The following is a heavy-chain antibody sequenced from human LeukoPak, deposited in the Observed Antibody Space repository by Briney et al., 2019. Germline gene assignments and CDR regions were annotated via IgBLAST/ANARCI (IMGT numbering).Heavy chain of an antibody. V-gene: IGHV3-20*04. CDR2: INWNGGST. CDR3: ARTYDSSGYRAFDI. D-gene: IGHD3-22*01. J-gene: IGHJ3*02. Sequence: GGSLRLSCAASGFTFSSCSMHWARQATGKGLEWVSGINWNGGSTGYADSVKGRFTISRDNAKNSLYLQMNSLRAEDTALYYCARTYDSSGYRAFDIWGQGTMVTVSS. CDR1: GFTFSSCS.